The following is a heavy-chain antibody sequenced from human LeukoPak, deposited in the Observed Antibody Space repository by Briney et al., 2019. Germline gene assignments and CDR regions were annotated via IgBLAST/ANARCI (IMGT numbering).Heavy chain of an antibody. CDR2: ISSSSSYI. Sequence: GGSLRLSCAASGFTFSSYSMNWVRQAPGRGLEWVSSISSSSSYIYYADSVKGRCTISRDNAKNSLYLQMNSLRAEDTAVYYCAREGYDILPGDAFDIWGQGTMVTVSS. D-gene: IGHD3-9*01. J-gene: IGHJ3*02. CDR3: AREGYDILPGDAFDI. CDR1: GFTFSSYS. V-gene: IGHV3-21*01.